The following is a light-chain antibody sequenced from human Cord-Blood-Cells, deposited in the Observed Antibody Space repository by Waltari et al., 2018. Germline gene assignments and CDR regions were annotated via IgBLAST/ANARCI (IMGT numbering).Light chain of an antibody. CDR2: KAS. CDR1: HSISSW. J-gene: IGKJ4*01. Sequence: DIQMTQSPSTLSPSVGDRVTITCRASHSISSWLAWYQQKPGKAPKLLIYKASSLESGVPSRFSGSGSGTEFTLTISSLQPDDFATYYCQQYNSYSRLTFGGGTKVEIK. CDR3: QQYNSYSRLT. V-gene: IGKV1-5*03.